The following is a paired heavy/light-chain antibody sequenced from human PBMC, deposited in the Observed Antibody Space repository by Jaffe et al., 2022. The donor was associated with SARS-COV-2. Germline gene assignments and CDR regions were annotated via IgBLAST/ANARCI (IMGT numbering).Heavy chain of an antibody. Sequence: QVQLAESGGGVVQPGRSLRLSCVAAGFSFRSHGMHWVRQAPGKGLEWVAVIWYDGSNKYYEDSVKGRFTITRDNSKNTLYLQMNSLRAEDTGVYYCARWGDGKVMDVWGQGTTVTVSS. CDR3: ARWGDGKVMDV. CDR1: GFSFRSHG. V-gene: IGHV3-33*01. J-gene: IGHJ6*02. D-gene: IGHD3-16*01. CDR2: IWYDGSNK.
Light chain of an antibody. CDR3: TSYTDTNKWV. J-gene: IGLJ3*02. V-gene: IGLV2-8*01. CDR1: SSDVGGYDY. Sequence: QSALTQPPSASGSPGQSVAISCTGTSSDVGGYDYVSWYQQYPGKAPKAMIYEVTKRPSGVPDRFSGSKSGNTASLTVSGLQAEDEADYYCTSYTDTNKWVIGGGTKLTVL. CDR2: EVT.